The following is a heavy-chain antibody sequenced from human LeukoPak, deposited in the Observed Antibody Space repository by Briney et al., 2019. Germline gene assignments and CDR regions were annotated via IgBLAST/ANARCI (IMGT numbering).Heavy chain of an antibody. CDR3: AKGWGYSSSWPDY. J-gene: IGHJ4*02. D-gene: IGHD6-13*01. CDR2: ISWNSGSI. Sequence: GGSLRLSCAASGFTFDDYAMHWVRQAPGKGLEWVSGISWNSGSIGYADSVKGRFTISRDNAKNSLYLQMSSLRAEDTALYYCAKGWGYSSSWPDYWGQGTLVTVSS. V-gene: IGHV3-9*01. CDR1: GFTFDDYA.